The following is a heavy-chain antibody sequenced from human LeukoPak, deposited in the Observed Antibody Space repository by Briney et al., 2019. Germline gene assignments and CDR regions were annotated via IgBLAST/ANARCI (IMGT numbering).Heavy chain of an antibody. V-gene: IGHV3-33*01. CDR2: IWYDGHNK. Sequence: GGSLRLSCAASGFTFSRYGMHWVRQAPGKGLEWLAIIWYDGHNKYYADSVKGRFTISRDNSKNTLFQEMNDLRAEDTALYYCAREWGLIAVAGGPGYWGQGTLVTVSS. D-gene: IGHD6-19*01. CDR1: GFTFSRYG. CDR3: AREWGLIAVAGGPGY. J-gene: IGHJ4*02.